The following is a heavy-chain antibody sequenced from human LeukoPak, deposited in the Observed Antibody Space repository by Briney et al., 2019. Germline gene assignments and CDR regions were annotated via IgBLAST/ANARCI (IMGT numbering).Heavy chain of an antibody. CDR1: GFTFSNYA. CDR3: AGRITGYSSGYVF. D-gene: IGHD5-18*01. CDR2: ISGSAHKI. Sequence: GGSLRLSCVGSGFTFSNYAMSWVRQAPGKGLDWVSVISGSAHKIRYADSVRGRFTISRDNSENTVYLQMNNLRGEDTAIYYCAGRITGYSSGYVFWGQGALVTVSS. J-gene: IGHJ4*02. V-gene: IGHV3-23*01.